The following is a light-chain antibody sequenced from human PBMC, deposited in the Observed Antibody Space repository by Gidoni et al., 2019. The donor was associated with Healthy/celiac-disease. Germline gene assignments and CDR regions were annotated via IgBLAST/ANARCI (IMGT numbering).Light chain of an antibody. CDR1: QGISSY. CDR2: AAS. V-gene: IGKV1-9*01. CDR3: QQLNSYPYT. Sequence: DIQLTQSPSFLSASVGDRVTITCWASQGISSYLAWYQQKPGKAPKLLIYAASTLQSGVPSRFSGSGSGTEFTLTISSLQPEDFATYYCQQLNSYPYTFGQGTKLETK. J-gene: IGKJ2*01.